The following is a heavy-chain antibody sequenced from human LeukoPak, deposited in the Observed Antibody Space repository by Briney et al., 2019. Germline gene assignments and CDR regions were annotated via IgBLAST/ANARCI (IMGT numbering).Heavy chain of an antibody. D-gene: IGHD2-15*01. CDR1: GYTFTGYY. CDR3: ARVPEDIVVVVAAREYYFDY. CDR2: INPNSGGT. V-gene: IGHV1-2*02. J-gene: IGHJ4*02. Sequence: GSSVKVSCKASGYTFTGYYMHWVRQAPGQGLEWMGWINPNSGGTNYAQKFQGRVTMTRDTSISTAYMELSRLRSDDTAVYYCARVPEDIVVVVAAREYYFDYWGQGTLVPVSS.